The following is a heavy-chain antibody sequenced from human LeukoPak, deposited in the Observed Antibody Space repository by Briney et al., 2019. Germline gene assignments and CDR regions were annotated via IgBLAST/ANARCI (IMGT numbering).Heavy chain of an antibody. CDR3: AKDGPSSSWIQLMS. CDR2: ISDSGAST. Sequence: QSGGSLRLSCAASGFTFGSYAMSWVRQAPGKGLEWVSAISDSGASTYYADSVKGRFTISRDNSRDTLYLQLNSLRAEDTAVYYCAKDGPSSSWIQLMSWGQGTLVTVSS. V-gene: IGHV3-23*01. CDR1: GFTFGSYA. J-gene: IGHJ4*02. D-gene: IGHD5-18*01.